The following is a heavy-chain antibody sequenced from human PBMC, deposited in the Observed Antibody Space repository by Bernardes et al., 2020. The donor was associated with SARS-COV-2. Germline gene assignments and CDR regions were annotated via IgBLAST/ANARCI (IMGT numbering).Heavy chain of an antibody. CDR3: ARDSWDITIFGVVTHYGMDV. Sequence: SETLSLTCTVSGGSISSGSYYWSWIRQPAGKGLEWIGRIYTSGSTNYNPSLKSRVTISVDTSKNQFSLKLSSVTAADTAVYYCARDSWDITIFGVVTHYGMDVWGQGTTVTVPS. J-gene: IGHJ6*02. CDR1: GGSISSGSYY. D-gene: IGHD3-3*01. V-gene: IGHV4-61*02. CDR2: IYTSGST.